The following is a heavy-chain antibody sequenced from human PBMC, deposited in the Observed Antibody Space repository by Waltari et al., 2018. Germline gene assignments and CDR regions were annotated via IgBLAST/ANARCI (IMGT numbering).Heavy chain of an antibody. CDR1: GYTFTDHH. Sequence: QVQLVQSGAEVKKPGASVKVSCKASGYTFTDHHMHWVRQAPGQGFEWMGWIYPNSGGTNYGQKFQGRVTMTRDTSISTAYMELNRLTSDDTAVYFCARGTLDPWGQGTLVTVSS. CDR3: ARGTLDP. V-gene: IGHV1-2*02. J-gene: IGHJ5*02. CDR2: IYPNSGGT.